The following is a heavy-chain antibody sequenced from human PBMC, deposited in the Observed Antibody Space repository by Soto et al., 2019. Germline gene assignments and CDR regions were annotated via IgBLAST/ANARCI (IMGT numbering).Heavy chain of an antibody. V-gene: IGHV1-69*13. CDR3: AREPGGGGLDY. Sequence: ASVKVSCKASGGTFSSYAISWVRQAPGQGLEWMGGIIPILGTANYAQKFQGRVTITADESTSTAYMELSSLRSEDTAVYYCAREPGGGGLDYWGQGTLVTVSS. D-gene: IGHD1-26*01. CDR2: IIPILGTA. J-gene: IGHJ4*02. CDR1: GGTFSSYA.